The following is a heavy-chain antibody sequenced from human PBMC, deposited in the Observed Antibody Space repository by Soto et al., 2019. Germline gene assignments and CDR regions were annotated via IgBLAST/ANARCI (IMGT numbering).Heavy chain of an antibody. J-gene: IGHJ5*02. CDR2: IYYSGST. CDR1: GGSISSYY. Sequence: SETLSLTCTVSGGSISSYYWTWIRQSPGKGLEWIGHIYYSGSTKYNPSLKSRVLISIDTSKNQFSLRLTSVTAADTATYYCARIGGAYGSNNWIVPGGQGALSTVSS. CDR3: ARIGGAYGSNNWIVP. D-gene: IGHD3-16*01. V-gene: IGHV4-59*01.